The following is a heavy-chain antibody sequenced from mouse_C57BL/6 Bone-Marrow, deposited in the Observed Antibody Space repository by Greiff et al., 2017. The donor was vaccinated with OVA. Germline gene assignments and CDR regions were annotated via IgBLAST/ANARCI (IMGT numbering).Heavy chain of an antibody. J-gene: IGHJ3*01. Sequence: EVQLQQSGAELVRPGASVKLSCTASGFNIKDDYMPWVQQSPEQGLEWIGWIDPENGDTEYASKFPGQATITADTSSNTAYLQLSSLTSEDTAVYYCTPRGPWFAYWGQGTLVTVSA. CDR2: IDPENGDT. CDR3: TPRGPWFAY. CDR1: GFNIKDDY. V-gene: IGHV14-4*01.